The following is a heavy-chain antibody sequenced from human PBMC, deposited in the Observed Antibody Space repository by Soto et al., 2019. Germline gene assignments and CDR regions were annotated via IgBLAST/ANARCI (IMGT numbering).Heavy chain of an antibody. J-gene: IGHJ6*02. D-gene: IGHD2-21*02. V-gene: IGHV3-21*01. CDR1: GFNFNNFG. CDR3: ARDRAPFCGGDCGLVDV. CDR2: IRTSSSYI. Sequence: LRLSCAASGFNFNNFGMNWFRQAPGKGLEWVSSIRTSSSYIYYAESVKGRFTISRDNAKKSLYLEMNRLGVEDTAVYYCARDRAPFCGGDCGLVDVWGQGTSVTVSS.